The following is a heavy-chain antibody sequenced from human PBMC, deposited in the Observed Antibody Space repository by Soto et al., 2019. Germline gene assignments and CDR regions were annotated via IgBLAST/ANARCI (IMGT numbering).Heavy chain of an antibody. Sequence: GASVKVSCKASGYTFTSYGISWVRQAPGQGLEWMGRISAYNGNTNYAQKLQGRVTMTTDTSTSTAYMELRSLRSDDTAVYYCAREIPRYYYDSSGYYDYWGQGTLVTVSS. CDR1: GYTFTSYG. CDR2: ISAYNGNT. V-gene: IGHV1-18*01. D-gene: IGHD3-22*01. CDR3: AREIPRYYYDSSGYYDY. J-gene: IGHJ4*02.